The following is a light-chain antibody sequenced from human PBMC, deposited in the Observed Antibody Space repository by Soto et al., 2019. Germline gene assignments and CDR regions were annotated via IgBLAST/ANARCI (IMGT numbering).Light chain of an antibody. V-gene: IGKV3-20*01. Sequence: EILLTQSPGTLSLSPGERATLSCRASQSVSSSYLAWYQQKPGKAPRILIYGASSRDTGIPDRFSGSGSGTDFTLTISRLEPEDFEVYYCQQYGSSPSTFGQGTKVDIK. J-gene: IGKJ1*01. CDR3: QQYGSSPST. CDR1: QSVSSSY. CDR2: GAS.